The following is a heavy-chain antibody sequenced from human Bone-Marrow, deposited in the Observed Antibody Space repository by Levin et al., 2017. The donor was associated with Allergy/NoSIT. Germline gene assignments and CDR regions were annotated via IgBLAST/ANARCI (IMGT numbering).Heavy chain of an antibody. J-gene: IGHJ3*02. CDR2: IGTAGDT. CDR1: GFTFSSYD. CDR3: ARVGVGATGRDAFDS. V-gene: IGHV3-13*01. Sequence: GGSLRLSCAASGFTFSSYDMHWVRQATGKGLEWVSAIGTAGDTYYPGSVKGRFTISRENAKNSLYLQMNSLRAGDTAVYYCARVGVGATGRDAFDSWGQGTMVTVSS. D-gene: IGHD1-26*01.